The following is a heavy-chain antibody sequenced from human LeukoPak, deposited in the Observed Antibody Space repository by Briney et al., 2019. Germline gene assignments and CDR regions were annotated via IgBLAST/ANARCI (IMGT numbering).Heavy chain of an antibody. V-gene: IGHV3-53*01. CDR1: GLIFSNYW. J-gene: IGHJ4*02. CDR3: ARRAGDYSHPYDY. Sequence: GGSLRLSCAASGLIFSNYWMGWVRQAPGKGLEWVSFIYSGGSTQYSDSVKGRFTISRDNSKNTLYLQMNSLRAEDTAVYYCARRAGDYSHPYDYWGQGTLVTVSS. CDR2: IYSGGST. D-gene: IGHD3-22*01.